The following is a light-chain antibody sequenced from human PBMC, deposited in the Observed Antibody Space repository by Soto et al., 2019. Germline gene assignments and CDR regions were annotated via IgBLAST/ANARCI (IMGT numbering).Light chain of an antibody. CDR1: QSVSSY. CDR3: QVRTNWSIA. J-gene: IGKJ5*01. V-gene: IGKV3-11*01. CDR2: DAS. Sequence: EIVMTQSPATLSLSPVERATLSCRASQSVSSYLAWYQQKPGQAPRLLIYDASNRATGIPARFSGTGSGTDFTLTINNLEPEDFAVYYCQVRTNWSIAFGRGTRLEI.